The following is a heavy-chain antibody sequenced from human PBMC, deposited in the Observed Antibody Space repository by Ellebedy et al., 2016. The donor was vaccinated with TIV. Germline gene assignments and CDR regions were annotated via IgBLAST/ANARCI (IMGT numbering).Heavy chain of an antibody. J-gene: IGHJ5*02. CDR1: GGSFSGYY. CDR3: ARQYCSGGSCYSEVKSEWFDP. V-gene: IGHV4-34*01. CDR2: IYYSGST. Sequence: MPSETLSLTCAVYGGSFSGYYWGWIRQPPGTGLAWIGSIYYSGSTYYNPSLKSRVTISVDTSKNQFSLKLSSVTAADTAVYYCARQYCSGGSCYSEVKSEWFDPWGQGTLVTVSS. D-gene: IGHD2-15*01.